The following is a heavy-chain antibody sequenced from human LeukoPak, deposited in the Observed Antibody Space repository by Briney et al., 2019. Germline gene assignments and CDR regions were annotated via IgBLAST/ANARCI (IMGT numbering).Heavy chain of an antibody. D-gene: IGHD3-22*01. CDR1: GFTFSSYS. Sequence: GGSLRLSCAASGFTFSSYSMNWVRQAPGKGLEWVSSISSSSSYIYYADSVKGRFTISRDNAKNSLYLQMNSLRAEDTAVYYCARDRGAYYYDSSGHGNFDYWGQGTLVTVSS. CDR3: ARDRGAYYYDSSGHGNFDY. J-gene: IGHJ4*02. V-gene: IGHV3-21*01. CDR2: ISSSSSYI.